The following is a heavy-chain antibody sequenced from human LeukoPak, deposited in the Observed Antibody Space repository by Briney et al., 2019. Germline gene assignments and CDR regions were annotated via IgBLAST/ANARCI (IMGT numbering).Heavy chain of an antibody. Sequence: SEALSLPYPISSGSLTPYYSSRIRQPPGKGLEWIGYVYDSGSTTYNPSLQSRVTMSADTSKNQFSLKLSSVTAADTAVYYCAGTDGYNSLVFWGEGTLVTVSS. CDR2: VYDSGST. J-gene: IGHJ4*02. CDR3: AGTDGYNSLVF. CDR1: SGSLTPYY. D-gene: IGHD5-24*01. V-gene: IGHV4-59*01.